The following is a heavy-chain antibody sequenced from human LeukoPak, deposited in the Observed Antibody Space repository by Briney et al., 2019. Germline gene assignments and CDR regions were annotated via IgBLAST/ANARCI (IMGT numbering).Heavy chain of an antibody. CDR1: GGSFSGYY. CDR3: ARDLYCSSTSCYTGIFDWFDP. V-gene: IGHV4-34*01. J-gene: IGHJ5*02. D-gene: IGHD2-2*02. Sequence: SETLSLTCAVYGGSFSGYYWSWIRQPPGKGLEWIGEINHSGSTNYNPSLKSRVTISVDTSKNQFSLKLSSVTAADTAVYYCARDLYCSSTSCYTGIFDWFDPWGQGTLVTVSS. CDR2: INHSGST.